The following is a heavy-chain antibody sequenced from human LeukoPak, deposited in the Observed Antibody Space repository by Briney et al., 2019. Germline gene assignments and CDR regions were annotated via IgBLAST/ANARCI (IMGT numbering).Heavy chain of an antibody. Sequence: GRSLRLSCAASGFTFSSYAMHWVRQAPGKGLEWVAVISYDVSNKYYADSLKGRFTISRDNSKNTLYLQMNSLRAEDTAVYYCARGYSGSYEGTFDIWGQGTMVTVSS. J-gene: IGHJ3*02. CDR3: ARGYSGSYEGTFDI. D-gene: IGHD1-26*01. CDR1: GFTFSSYA. V-gene: IGHV3-30-3*01. CDR2: ISYDVSNK.